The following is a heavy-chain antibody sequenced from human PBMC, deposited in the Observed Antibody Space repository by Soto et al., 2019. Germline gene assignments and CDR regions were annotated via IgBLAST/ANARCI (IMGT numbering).Heavy chain of an antibody. V-gene: IGHV3-74*01. CDR3: ARVLPAAAGDKTYYYGMDV. D-gene: IGHD6-13*01. Sequence: GGSLRLSCAASGFTFSSYWMHWVRQAPGKGLVWVSRINSDGSSTSYADSVKGRFTISRDNAKNTLYLQMNSLRAEDTAVYYCARVLPAAAGDKTYYYGMDVWGQGTTVTVSS. J-gene: IGHJ6*02. CDR1: GFTFSSYW. CDR2: INSDGSST.